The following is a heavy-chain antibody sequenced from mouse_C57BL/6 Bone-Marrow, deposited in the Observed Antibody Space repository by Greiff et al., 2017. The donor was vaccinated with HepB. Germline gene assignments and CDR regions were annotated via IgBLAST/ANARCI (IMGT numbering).Heavy chain of an antibody. Sequence: EVQGVESGAELVRPGASVKLSCTASGFNIKDDYMHWVKQRPEQGLEWIGWIDPENGDTEYASKFQGKATITADTSSNTAYLQLSSLTSEDTAVYYGTTGWAWFAYWGQGTLVTVSA. CDR2: IDPENGDT. CDR1: GFNIKDDY. CDR3: TTGWAWFAY. V-gene: IGHV14-4*01. D-gene: IGHD3-3*01. J-gene: IGHJ3*01.